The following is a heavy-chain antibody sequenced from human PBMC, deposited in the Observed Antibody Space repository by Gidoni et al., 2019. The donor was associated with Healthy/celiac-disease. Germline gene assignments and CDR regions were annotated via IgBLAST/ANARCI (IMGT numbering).Heavy chain of an antibody. D-gene: IGHD3-10*01. V-gene: IGHV4-39*07. CDR2: IYYSGST. Sequence: QLQLQESGSGLVKPSETLSPTCTVSGGPIRSSSYYWGWIRQPPGKGLEWIGSIYYSGSTHYNPSLKSRVTISVDTSKNQFSLKLSSVTAADTAVYYCARESRYGSGSYYNNFDYWGQGTLVTVSS. CDR1: GGPIRSSSYY. J-gene: IGHJ4*02. CDR3: ARESRYGSGSYYNNFDY.